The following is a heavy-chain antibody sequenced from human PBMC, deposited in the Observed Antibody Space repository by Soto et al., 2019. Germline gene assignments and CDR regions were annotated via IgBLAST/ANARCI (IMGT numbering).Heavy chain of an antibody. D-gene: IGHD2-21*02. J-gene: IGHJ4*02. Sequence: GGSLRLSCAASGFTFSSYGMHWVRQAPGKGLEWVAVIWYDGSNKYYADSVKGRFTISRDSSKNRLYLQMNSLRAEDTSVYYGATGFCGGGCSFECCRQRTLVTVSS. CDR1: GFTFSSYG. CDR2: IWYDGSNK. CDR3: ATGFCGGGCSFEC. V-gene: IGHV3-33*01.